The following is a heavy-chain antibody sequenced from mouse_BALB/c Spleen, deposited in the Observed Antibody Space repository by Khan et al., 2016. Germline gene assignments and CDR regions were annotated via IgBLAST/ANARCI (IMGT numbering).Heavy chain of an antibody. CDR3: ARELGHYAMDY. J-gene: IGHJ4*01. CDR1: GFSLTGYG. Sequence: VELVESGPGLVAPSQSLSITCTVSGFSLTGYGVNWVRQPPGKGLEWLGMIWGDGSTDYNSALKSRLSISKDNSKSQVFLKMNSLQTDDTAGYYCARELGHYAMDYWGQGTSVTVSS. V-gene: IGHV2-6-7*01. D-gene: IGHD4-1*01. CDR2: IWGDGST.